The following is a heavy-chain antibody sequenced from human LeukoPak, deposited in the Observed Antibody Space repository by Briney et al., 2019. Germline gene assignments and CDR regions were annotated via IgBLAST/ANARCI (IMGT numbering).Heavy chain of an antibody. CDR2: IYYSGSI. J-gene: IGHJ5*02. D-gene: IGHD3-10*01. CDR1: GGSISSYY. CDR3: ARTTYYYGSGSYGFDP. V-gene: IGHV4-59*08. Sequence: SETLSLTCTVSGGSISSYYWSWIRQPPGKGLEWIGYIYYSGSINYNPSLKSRVTISVDTSKNQFSLKLSSVTAADTAVYYCARTTYYYGSGSYGFDPWGQGTLVTVSS.